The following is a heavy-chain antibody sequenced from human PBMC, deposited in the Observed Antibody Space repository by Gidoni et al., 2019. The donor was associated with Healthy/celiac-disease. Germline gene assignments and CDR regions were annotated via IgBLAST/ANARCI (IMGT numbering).Heavy chain of an antibody. D-gene: IGHD6-6*01. Sequence: EVQLVESGGGLVQPGRSLRLSCAASGFTFDDYAMLWVRQAPGKGLEWVSGISWNSGSIGYADSVKGRFTISRDNAKNSLYLQMNSLRAEDTALYYCAKTPHYILRQLVVGSYFDYWGQGTLVTVSS. V-gene: IGHV3-9*01. CDR3: AKTPHYILRQLVVGSYFDY. CDR1: GFTFDDYA. J-gene: IGHJ4*02. CDR2: ISWNSGSI.